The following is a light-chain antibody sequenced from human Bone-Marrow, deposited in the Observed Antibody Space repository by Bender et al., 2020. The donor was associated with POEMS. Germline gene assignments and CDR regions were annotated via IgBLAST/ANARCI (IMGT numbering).Light chain of an antibody. Sequence: QSALTQPASVSGSPGQSITISCIGTSSDIGGYNLVSWYQQHPGKAPKLMIYEGFKRPSGVSDRFSGSKSGNTASLTISGLQAEDEADYYCCSYSGSSGDVVFGGGTKLTVL. V-gene: IGLV2-23*01. J-gene: IGLJ2*01. CDR3: CSYSGSSGDVV. CDR2: EGF. CDR1: SSDIGGYNL.